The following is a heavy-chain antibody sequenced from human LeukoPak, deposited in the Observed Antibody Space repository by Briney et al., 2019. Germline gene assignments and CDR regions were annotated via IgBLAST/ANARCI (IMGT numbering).Heavy chain of an antibody. J-gene: IGHJ6*03. D-gene: IGHD4-23*01. CDR1: GGTFSSYA. Sequence: SVKVSCKASGGTFSSYAISWVRQAPGQGLEWMGGIIPIFGTANYAQKFQGRVTITADESTSTAYMELSSLRSEDTAVYYCELAGNSGVGYYYYYMDVWGKGTTVTVSS. CDR3: ELAGNSGVGYYYYYMDV. CDR2: IIPIFGTA. V-gene: IGHV1-69*01.